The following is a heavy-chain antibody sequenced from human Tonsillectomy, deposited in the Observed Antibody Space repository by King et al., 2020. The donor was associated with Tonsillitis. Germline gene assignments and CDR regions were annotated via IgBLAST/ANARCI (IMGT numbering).Heavy chain of an antibody. CDR1: GFHLDDYA. J-gene: IGHJ3*01. D-gene: IGHD2-8*01. CDR2: ISWNSGSI. V-gene: IGHV3-9*01. Sequence: VQLVESGGGLVQPGRSLRLSCAASGFHLDDYAMHWVRQAPGKGLEWVSGISWNSGSIGYADSVKGRFTISRDNAKNSLYLQMNSLSAEDTALYYCANDMSTVYCTNCVCFFRAFHLGRQGTMLPVPS. CDR3: ANDMSTVYCTNCVCFFRAFHL.